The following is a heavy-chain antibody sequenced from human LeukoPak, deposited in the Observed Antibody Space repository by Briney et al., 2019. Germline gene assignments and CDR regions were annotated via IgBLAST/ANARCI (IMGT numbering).Heavy chain of an antibody. Sequence: SETLSLTCAVYGGSFSGYYWSWIRQPPGKGLEWIGEINHSGSTNYNPSLKSRVTILVDTSKNQFSLKLSSVTAADTAVYYCAREDIGYSYGYNDYWGQGTLVTVSS. CDR2: INHSGST. CDR3: AREDIGYSYGYNDY. J-gene: IGHJ4*02. V-gene: IGHV4-34*01. CDR1: GGSFSGYY. D-gene: IGHD5-18*01.